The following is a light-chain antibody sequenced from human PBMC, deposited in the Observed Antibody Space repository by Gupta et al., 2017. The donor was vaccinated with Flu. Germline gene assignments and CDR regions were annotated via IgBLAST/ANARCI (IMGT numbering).Light chain of an antibody. CDR1: ALPNQF. CDR3: QSADNTETYWV. Sequence: SYELTQPPSVSVSPGQTARITCSGDALPNQFAYWYQQKPGQAPVLVVRKDSERPSGISDRFSGSSSGTTVTLTISGVQAEDEADDYCQSADNTETYWVFGGGTKLTVL. V-gene: IGLV3-25*03. CDR2: KDS. J-gene: IGLJ3*02.